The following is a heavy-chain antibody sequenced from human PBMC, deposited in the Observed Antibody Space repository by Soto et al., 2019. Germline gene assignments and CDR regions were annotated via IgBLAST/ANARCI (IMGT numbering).Heavy chain of an antibody. CDR3: ARHAHQQQLVLFDP. J-gene: IGHJ5*02. V-gene: IGHV4-59*08. CDR2: IYYSGST. CDR1: GGSISNYY. D-gene: IGHD6-13*01. Sequence: PSETLSLTCTVSGGSISNYYWSWIRQPPRKGLEWIGYIYYSGSTNYNPSLKSRVTISVDTSKNQFSLKLSSVTAADTAVYYCARHAHQQQLVLFDPWGQGTLVTVSS.